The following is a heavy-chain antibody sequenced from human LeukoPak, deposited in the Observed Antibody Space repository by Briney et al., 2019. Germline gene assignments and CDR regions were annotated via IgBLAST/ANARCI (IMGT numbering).Heavy chain of an antibody. CDR2: LDSGGTA. V-gene: IGHV3-53*01. CDR3: ARDHVVAFGAVAY. CDR1: GLTVSDNY. J-gene: IGHJ4*02. Sequence: LRLYCSASGLTVSDNYMSWFRQCPGEGLEGLPVLDSGGTAIYADSVRGRFTISRDNSKNTLHLQMDSLTMEDSALYYCARDHVVAFGAVAYWGQGALVTVSS. D-gene: IGHD3-16*01.